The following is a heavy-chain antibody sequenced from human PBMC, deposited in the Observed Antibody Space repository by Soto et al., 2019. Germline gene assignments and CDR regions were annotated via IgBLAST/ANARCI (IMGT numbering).Heavy chain of an antibody. V-gene: IGHV4-31*03. CDR3: ARGCLTTRKLEGEFDY. CDR2: IYYSGST. Sequence: QVQLQESGPGLVKPSQTLSLTCTVSGGSISSGGYYWSWIRQHPGKGLEWIGYIYYSGSTYYNPSLKSRVTIAVDTSKNQFSLKLSSVTAADTAVYYCARGCLTTRKLEGEFDYWGQGTLVTVSS. D-gene: IGHD1-1*01. J-gene: IGHJ4*02. CDR1: GGSISSGGYY.